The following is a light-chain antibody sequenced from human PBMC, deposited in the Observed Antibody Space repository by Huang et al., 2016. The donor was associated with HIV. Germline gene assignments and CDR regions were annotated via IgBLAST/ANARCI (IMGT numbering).Light chain of an antibody. V-gene: IGKV1-39*01. CDR3: QQSFSSPPWT. J-gene: IGKJ1*01. CDR2: AAS. CDR1: QNIQNY. Sequence: DIQMTQSPSSLSASVGDRVTITCRASQNIQNYLNWYKHKPGKAPELLIYAASSLRYGVPSRFSGSGSGTDFTLTISSLQPEDFATYYCQQSFSSPPWTFGQGTKVEIK.